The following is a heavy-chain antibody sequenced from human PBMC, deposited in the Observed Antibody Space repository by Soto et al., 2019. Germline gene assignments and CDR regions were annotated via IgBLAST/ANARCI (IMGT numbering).Heavy chain of an antibody. CDR1: GFTFSSYG. Sequence: SLRLSCAASGFTFSSYGMHWVRQAPGKGLEWVAVISYDGSNKYYADSVKDRFTITRDNSKNTLYLQMNSLRAEDTAVYYCAKDRFFLGDYASDYWGQGTLVTVSS. CDR3: AKDRFFLGDYASDY. CDR2: ISYDGSNK. V-gene: IGHV3-30*18. D-gene: IGHD4-17*01. J-gene: IGHJ4*02.